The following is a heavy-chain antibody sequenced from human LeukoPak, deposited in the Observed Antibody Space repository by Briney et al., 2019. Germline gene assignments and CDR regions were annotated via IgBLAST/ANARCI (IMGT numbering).Heavy chain of an antibody. CDR2: MWYDGSNE. V-gene: IGHV3-33*01. Sequence: GGSLRLSCVASGFNFGDYGMHWVRQAPGKGLEWVSVMWYDGSNEYYADSVKGRFTISRDNSKSTLYLQMDSLTVEDTALYYCARDHYSTSDTLEMWGQGTMVTVSS. J-gene: IGHJ3*02. D-gene: IGHD2-15*01. CDR1: GFNFGDYG. CDR3: ARDHYSTSDTLEM.